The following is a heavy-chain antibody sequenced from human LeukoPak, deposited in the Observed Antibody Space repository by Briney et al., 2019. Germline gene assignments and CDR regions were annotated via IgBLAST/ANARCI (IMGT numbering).Heavy chain of an antibody. V-gene: IGHV3-73*01. CDR2: IRSKANSYAT. Sequence: GGSLRLSCAASGFTFSGSAMHWVRQASGKGLEWVGRIRSKANSYATAYAASVKGRFTISRDNSNNTEYLQRNSLKSEDTAVYYCTSGYLVVFRNWFDPWGQGTLVTVSS. CDR3: TSGYLVVFRNWFDP. D-gene: IGHD5-12*01. J-gene: IGHJ5*02. CDR1: GFTFSGSA.